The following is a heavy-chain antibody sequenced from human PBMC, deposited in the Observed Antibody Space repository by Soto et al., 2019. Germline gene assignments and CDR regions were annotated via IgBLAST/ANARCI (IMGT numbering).Heavy chain of an antibody. CDR3: VAYYYYDSSGYPDY. Sequence: SVKVSCKASGGTFSSYAVSWVRQAPGQGLEWMGGIIPIFGTANYAQKFQGRVTITADKSTSTAYMELSSLRSEDTAVYYCVAYYYYDSSGYPDYWGQGTLVTVSS. D-gene: IGHD3-22*01. J-gene: IGHJ4*02. V-gene: IGHV1-69*06. CDR1: GGTFSSYA. CDR2: IIPIFGTA.